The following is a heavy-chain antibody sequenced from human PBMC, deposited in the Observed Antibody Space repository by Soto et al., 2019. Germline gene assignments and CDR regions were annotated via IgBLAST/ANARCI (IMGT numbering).Heavy chain of an antibody. CDR1: GGSISGSN. V-gene: IGHV4-59*01. Sequence: XETLSLTCSVSGGSISGSNWRWIRQSPGKGLEWLGYVYYTGSTNYSPSLRSRVSISVDTSKNEFSLRLSSVTAADTAVYFCARSVAVPGAHIDYWGQGTEVTVSS. CDR3: ARSVAVPGAHIDY. D-gene: IGHD6-19*01. CDR2: VYYTGST. J-gene: IGHJ4*02.